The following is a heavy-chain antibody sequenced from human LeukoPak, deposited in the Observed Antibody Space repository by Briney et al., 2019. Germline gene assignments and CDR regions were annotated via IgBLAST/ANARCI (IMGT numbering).Heavy chain of an antibody. CDR3: AKDKWREVRGVPLRKFNWFDP. J-gene: IGHJ5*02. V-gene: IGHV3-30*02. CDR2: IRYDGSNK. D-gene: IGHD3-10*01. CDR1: GFTFSSYG. Sequence: GGSLRLSCAASGFTFSSYGMHWVRQAPGKGLEWVAFIRYDGSNKYYADSVKGRFTISRDNSKNTLYLQMNSLRAEDTAVYYCAKDKWREVRGVPLRKFNWFDPWGQGTLVTVSS.